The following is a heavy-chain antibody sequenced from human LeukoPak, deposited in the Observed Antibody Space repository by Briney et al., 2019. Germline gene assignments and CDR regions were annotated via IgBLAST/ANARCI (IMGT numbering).Heavy chain of an antibody. V-gene: IGHV4-59*08. Sequence: PSETLSLTCSASGASTSDKYWSWIRQSPGRTLEWIGHIYNGRNTKYNPSLTSRVTISVDTSKNQFSLSLTSVTAADTAMYYCAQTTGWPGFDFWGPAALVTVSS. D-gene: IGHD6-19*01. CDR3: AQTTGWPGFDF. CDR2: IYNGRNT. CDR1: GASTSDKY. J-gene: IGHJ4*02.